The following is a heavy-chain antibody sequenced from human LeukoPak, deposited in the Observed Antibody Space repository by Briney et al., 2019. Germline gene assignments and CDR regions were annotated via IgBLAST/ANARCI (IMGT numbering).Heavy chain of an antibody. CDR1: GFTFSSYC. Sequence: GGSLRLSCAASGFTFSSYCMRWVRQAPGKGLEWVADIWYDGSNKYYADSVKGRFTISRDNSKNTLYLQMNSLRAEDTAVYYCARDYGPSGNFDYWGQGNLVTVSS. J-gene: IGHJ4*02. D-gene: IGHD3-10*01. CDR3: ARDYGPSGNFDY. V-gene: IGHV3-33*01. CDR2: IWYDGSNK.